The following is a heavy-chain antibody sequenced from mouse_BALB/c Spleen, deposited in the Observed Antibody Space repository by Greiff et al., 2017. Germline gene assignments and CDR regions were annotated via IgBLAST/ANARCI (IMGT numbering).Heavy chain of an antibody. V-gene: IGHV1-69*02. J-gene: IGHJ2*01. CDR1: GYTFTSYW. CDR2: IYPSDSYT. CDR3: TRSSYYYGSSYGFDY. D-gene: IGHD1-1*01. Sequence: VKLQQPGAELVRPGASVKLSCKASGYTFTSYWINWVKQRPGQGLEWIGNIYPSDSYTNYNQKFKDKATLTVDKSSSTAYMQLSSPTSEDSAVYYCTRSSYYYGSSYGFDYWGQGTTLTVSS.